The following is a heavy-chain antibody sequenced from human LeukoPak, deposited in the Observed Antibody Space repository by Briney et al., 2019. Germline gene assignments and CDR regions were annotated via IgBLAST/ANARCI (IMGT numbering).Heavy chain of an antibody. CDR1: GFTFSSYS. J-gene: IGHJ4*02. D-gene: IGHD6-13*01. V-gene: IGHV3-21*01. CDR2: ISSSSSYI. CDR3: ARDPGYSSSWDYYFDS. Sequence: PGGSLRLSCAASGFTFSSYSMNWVRQAPGKGLEWVSSISSSSSYIYYADSVKGRFTISRDNAKNSLYLQMNSLRAEDTAVYYCARDPGYSSSWDYYFDSWGQGTLVTVSS.